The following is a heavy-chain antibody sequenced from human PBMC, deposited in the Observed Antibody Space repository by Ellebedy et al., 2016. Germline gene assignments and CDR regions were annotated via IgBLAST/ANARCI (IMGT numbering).Heavy chain of an antibody. CDR3: ARSYSGYYYGVDV. CDR2: IYYSGST. D-gene: IGHD1-26*01. J-gene: IGHJ6*02. Sequence: ESLKISXTVSGDSVSSGSYYWSWIRQPPGKGLEWIGYIYYSGSTNYNPSLKSRVTISVDTSKNQFSLKLSSVTAADTAVYYCARSYSGYYYGVDVWGHGATVTVSS. V-gene: IGHV4-61*01. CDR1: GDSVSSGSYY.